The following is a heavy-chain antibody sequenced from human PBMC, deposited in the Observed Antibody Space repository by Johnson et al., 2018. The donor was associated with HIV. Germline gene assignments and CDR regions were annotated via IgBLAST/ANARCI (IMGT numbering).Heavy chain of an antibody. CDR1: GFTFDDYA. D-gene: IGHD6-6*01. CDR2: ISWHSGSI. CDR3: AKDGKTERRYSSSSVLNAFDI. V-gene: IGHV3-9*01. J-gene: IGHJ3*02. Sequence: VQLVESGGGLVQPGGSLRLSCAASGFTFDDYAMHWVRQAPGKGLEWVSGISWHSGSIGYADSVKGRFTISRDNAKNSLYLQMNSLRAEDTALYYCAKDGKTERRYSSSSVLNAFDIWGQGTMVTVSS.